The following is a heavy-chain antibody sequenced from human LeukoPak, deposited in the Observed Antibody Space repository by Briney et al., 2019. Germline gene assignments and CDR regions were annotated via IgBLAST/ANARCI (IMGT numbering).Heavy chain of an antibody. CDR1: GLTFSCDE. Sequence: PGGSLRLSCAGSGLTFSCDEMNWVRQAPGKGLEWVSEISSSGSTIYYADSVKGRFTISRDNAKNSLYLQMKSLTAEDTAVYYCARCDSSSEYWGQGTLVTVSS. CDR3: ARCDSSSEY. CDR2: ISSSGSTI. V-gene: IGHV3-48*03. J-gene: IGHJ4*02. D-gene: IGHD6-6*01.